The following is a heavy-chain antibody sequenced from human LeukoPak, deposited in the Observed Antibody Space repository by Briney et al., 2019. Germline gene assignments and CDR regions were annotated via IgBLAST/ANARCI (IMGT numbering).Heavy chain of an antibody. V-gene: IGHV3-11*01. CDR3: AREGHTYGSDY. D-gene: IGHD3-10*01. CDR2: VSQSGTTI. J-gene: IGHJ4*02. CDR1: GFTFSDYY. Sequence: GGSLRLSCAASGFTFSDYYMSWVRQAPGKGLEWVSYVSQSGTTIYFADSVKGRFTISRDNGKDSLYLQMNSLRAEDTAVYYCAREGHTYGSDYWGQGTLVTVSS.